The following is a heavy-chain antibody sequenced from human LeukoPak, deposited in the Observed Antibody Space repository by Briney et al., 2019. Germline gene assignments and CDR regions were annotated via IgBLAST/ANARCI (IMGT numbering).Heavy chain of an antibody. V-gene: IGHV4-59*11. D-gene: IGHD3-3*01. CDR2: IYYSGST. CDR3: ARDQSGYDFWSGYYYYMDV. J-gene: IGHJ6*03. Sequence: SETLSLTCTVSGGSISSHYWSWLRQPPGKGLEGIGYIYYSGSTIYNHSLKSRVTISVDTSKNQFSLKLSSVTAADTAVYYCARDQSGYDFWSGYYYYMDVWGKGTTVTVSS. CDR1: GGSISSHY.